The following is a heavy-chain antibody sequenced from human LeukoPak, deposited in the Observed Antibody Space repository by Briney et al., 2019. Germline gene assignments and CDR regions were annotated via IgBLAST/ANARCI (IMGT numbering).Heavy chain of an antibody. Sequence: ASVKVSCKASGGTFSSYAISWVRQAPGQGLEWMGGIIPIFGTANYAQKFQGRVTITADKSTSTAYMELSSLRSEDTAVYYCASNYGSGSYSFDIWGQGTMVTVSS. CDR2: IIPIFGTA. V-gene: IGHV1-69*06. J-gene: IGHJ3*02. CDR1: GGTFSSYA. CDR3: ASNYGSGSYSFDI. D-gene: IGHD3-10*01.